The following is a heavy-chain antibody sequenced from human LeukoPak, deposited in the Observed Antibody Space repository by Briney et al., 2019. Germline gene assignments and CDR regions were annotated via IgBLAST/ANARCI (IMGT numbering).Heavy chain of an antibody. J-gene: IGHJ4*02. V-gene: IGHV1-8*01. Sequence: GASVKVSCKASGFTFSSYDINWVRQATGQGLEWMGWMNPNSGNTGYAQKFQDRVAMTRNTSISTTYMELSSLRSDDTAVYDCARGRRDSRQFDYWGQGTLVTVSS. CDR3: ARGRRDSRQFDY. CDR1: GFTFSSYD. CDR2: MNPNSGNT. D-gene: IGHD3-10*01.